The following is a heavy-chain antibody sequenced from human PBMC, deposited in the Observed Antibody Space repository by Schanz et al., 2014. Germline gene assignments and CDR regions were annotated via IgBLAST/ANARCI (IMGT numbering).Heavy chain of an antibody. J-gene: IGHJ4*02. CDR2: ISRDGTTS. CDR3: AKGGAGIVATTFDY. CDR1: GFIFNDYY. V-gene: IGHV3-11*01. D-gene: IGHD5-12*01. Sequence: QVQLVESGGGLVKPGGSLRLSCAASGFIFNDYYMNWIRQAPGKGLEWLSYISRDGTTSYYADSVKGRFTISRDNAKNSLYLEMNSLRTEDTALYYCAKGGAGIVATTFDYWGQGTLVTVSS.